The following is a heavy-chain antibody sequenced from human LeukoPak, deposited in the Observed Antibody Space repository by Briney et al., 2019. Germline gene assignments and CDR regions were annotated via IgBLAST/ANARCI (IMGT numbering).Heavy chain of an antibody. J-gene: IGHJ6*02. CDR2: IYSGGTT. Sequence: GGSLRLSCAASGFTVSVTSNYMSWVRQAPGKGLEWVSVIYSGGTTYYADSVKGRFTISRDNSKNTLYLQMNSLRAEDTAVYYCARAKGRYSSGWYDYYYGMDVWGQGTTVTVSS. V-gene: IGHV3-66*01. D-gene: IGHD6-19*01. CDR1: GFTVSVTSNY. CDR3: ARAKGRYSSGWYDYYYGMDV.